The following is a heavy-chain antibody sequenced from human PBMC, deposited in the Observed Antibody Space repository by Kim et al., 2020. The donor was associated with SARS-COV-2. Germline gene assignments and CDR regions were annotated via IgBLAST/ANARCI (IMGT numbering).Heavy chain of an antibody. V-gene: IGHV1-18*01. CDR2: ISAYNGNT. J-gene: IGHJ4*02. CDR1: GYTFTSYG. Sequence: ASVKVSCKASGYTFTSYGISWVRQAPGQGLEWMGWISAYNGNTNYAQKLQGRVTMTTDTSTSTAYMELRSLRSDDTAVYYCARLESEYSSSTPLDYWGQGTLVTVSS. CDR3: ARLESEYSSSTPLDY. D-gene: IGHD6-6*01.